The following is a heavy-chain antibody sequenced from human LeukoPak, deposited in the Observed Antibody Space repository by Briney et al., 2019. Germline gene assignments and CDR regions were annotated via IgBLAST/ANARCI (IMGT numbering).Heavy chain of an antibody. J-gene: IGHJ4*02. V-gene: IGHV3-21*01. D-gene: IGHD3-10*01. Sequence: GGSLRLSCAASGFTFSSYSMNWVRQAPGKGLEWVSFISSSSSYIYYADSVKGRFTISRDNAKNSLYLQMISLRAEDTAVYYCARALQGVTMVRGVIITGGDFDYWGQGTLVTVSS. CDR3: ARALQGVTMVRGVIITGGDFDY. CDR2: ISSSSSYI. CDR1: GFTFSSYS.